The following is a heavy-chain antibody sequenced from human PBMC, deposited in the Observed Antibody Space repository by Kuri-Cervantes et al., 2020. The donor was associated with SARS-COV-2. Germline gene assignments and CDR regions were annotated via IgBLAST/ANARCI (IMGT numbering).Heavy chain of an antibody. D-gene: IGHD6-6*01. CDR2: IYYSGST. CDR3: ASFVPRVGY. Sequence: SETLSLTCTVSGGSISSSSYYWGWIRQPPGKGLEWIGSIYYSGSTYYNPSLKSRVTISVDTSKNQFSLKPSSVTAADTAVYYCASFVPRVGYWGQGTLVTVSS. V-gene: IGHV4-39*01. CDR1: GGSISSSSYY. J-gene: IGHJ4*02.